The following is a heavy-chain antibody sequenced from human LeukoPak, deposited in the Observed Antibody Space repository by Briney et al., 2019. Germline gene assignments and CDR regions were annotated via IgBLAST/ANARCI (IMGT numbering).Heavy chain of an antibody. CDR2: INSDGSST. D-gene: IGHD6-19*01. V-gene: IGHV3-74*01. Sequence: GGSLRLSCAASGFTFSSYWMHWVRHAAGKGLVWVSRINSDGSSTIHADSVKGRFTISRDNAKNTLYLQMNSLRAEDTAVYYCAREVYSSGWSSFDYWGQGTLVTVSS. J-gene: IGHJ4*02. CDR3: AREVYSSGWSSFDY. CDR1: GFTFSSYW.